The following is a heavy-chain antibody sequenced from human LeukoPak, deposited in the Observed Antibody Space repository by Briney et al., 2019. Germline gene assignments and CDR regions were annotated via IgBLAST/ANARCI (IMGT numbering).Heavy chain of an antibody. CDR3: ANYGAGTYRFDP. CDR1: GASISSGGYC. D-gene: IGHD3-10*01. Sequence: SQTLSLTCAVSGASISSGGYCWSWIRQHPGKGLEWIGYICYSGTTYYNPSLKSRVTISVDMSENQFSLKLSSVTAADTAVYYCANYGAGTYRFDPWGQGTLVTVSS. J-gene: IGHJ5*02. V-gene: IGHV4-31*11. CDR2: ICYSGTT.